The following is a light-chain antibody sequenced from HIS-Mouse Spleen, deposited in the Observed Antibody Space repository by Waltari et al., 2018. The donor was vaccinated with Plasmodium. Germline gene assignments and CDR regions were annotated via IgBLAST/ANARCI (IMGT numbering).Light chain of an antibody. V-gene: IGKV4-1*01. CDR2: WAS. CDR1: QSVLYSSNNKNY. Sequence: DIVMTQSPDSLAVSLGERATINFKSSQSVLYSSNNKNYFAWYQQKPGQPPKLLIYWASTRESGVPDRFSGSGSGTDFTLTISSLQAEDVAVYYCQQYYSTLLTFGQGTRLEIK. CDR3: QQYYSTLLT. J-gene: IGKJ5*01.